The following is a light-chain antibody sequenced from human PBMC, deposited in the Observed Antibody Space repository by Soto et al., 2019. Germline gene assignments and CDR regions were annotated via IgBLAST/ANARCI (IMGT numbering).Light chain of an antibody. J-gene: IGKJ1*01. CDR2: DAS. Sequence: DIQMTQSPSTLSASVGDRVTITCRASQSISSWLAWYQQKPGKAPKLLIYDASSLESGVPSRFSGSGSGTAFTLTISSLQPDDFATYYCQQYNSYAVTFGQGTKV. CDR3: QQYNSYAVT. CDR1: QSISSW. V-gene: IGKV1-5*01.